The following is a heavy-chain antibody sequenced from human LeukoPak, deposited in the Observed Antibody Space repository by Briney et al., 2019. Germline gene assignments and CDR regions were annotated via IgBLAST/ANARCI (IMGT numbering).Heavy chain of an antibody. CDR2: IYYSGST. Sequence: KPSETLSLTCTVSGGSISSSSYYWGWIRQPPGKGLEWIGSIYYSGSTYYNPSLKSRVTISVDTSKNQFSLKLSSVSAADTAVYYCARASPVRGVIQLELDYWGQGTLVTVSS. J-gene: IGHJ4*02. CDR1: GGSISSSSYY. D-gene: IGHD3-10*01. CDR3: ARASPVRGVIQLELDY. V-gene: IGHV4-39*07.